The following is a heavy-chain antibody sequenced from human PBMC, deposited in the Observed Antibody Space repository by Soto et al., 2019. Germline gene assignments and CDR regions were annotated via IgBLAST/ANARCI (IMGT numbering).Heavy chain of an antibody. J-gene: IGHJ4*02. V-gene: IGHV3-48*02. CDR2: ISGSGDTK. D-gene: IGHD2-8*01. CDR3: AKYCSSGVCFDY. CDR1: GFTFSSCS. Sequence: GGPLRLSCASSGFTFSSCSMNWVRQAPGKGLEWVSFISGSGDTKYYADSVKGRFTISRDNAKNSLYLQMSSLRDEDTAVYYCAKYCSSGVCFDYWGQGTLVTVSS.